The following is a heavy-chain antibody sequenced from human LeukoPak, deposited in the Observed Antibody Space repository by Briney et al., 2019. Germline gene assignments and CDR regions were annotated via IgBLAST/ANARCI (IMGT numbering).Heavy chain of an antibody. V-gene: IGHV4-38-2*02. J-gene: IGHJ5*02. Sequence: PSEILSLTCAVSGYSISSGYYWGWIRQPPGKGLEWIGSIYHSGSTYYNPSLKSRVTISVDTSKNQFSLKLSSVTAADTAVYYCARDSLWFGELVFDPWGQGTLVTVSS. CDR3: ARDSLWFGELVFDP. CDR1: GYSISSGYY. D-gene: IGHD3-10*01. CDR2: IYHSGST.